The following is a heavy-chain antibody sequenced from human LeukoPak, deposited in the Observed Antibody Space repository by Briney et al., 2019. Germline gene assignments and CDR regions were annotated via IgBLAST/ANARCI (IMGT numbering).Heavy chain of an antibody. CDR1: GGSFSGYY. CDR3: ARLDYYGSGVFDI. CDR2: IYHSGST. Sequence: SETLSLTCAVYGGSFSGYYWSWIRQPPGKGLEWIGYIYHSGSTYYNPSLKGRVTISVDRSKNQFSLKLSSVTAADTAVYYCARLDYYGSGVFDIWGQGTMVTVSS. D-gene: IGHD3-10*01. J-gene: IGHJ3*02. V-gene: IGHV4-34*01.